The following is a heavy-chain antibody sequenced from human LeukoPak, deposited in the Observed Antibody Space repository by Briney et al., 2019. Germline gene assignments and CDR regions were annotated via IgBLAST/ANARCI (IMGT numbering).Heavy chain of an antibody. D-gene: IGHD3-22*01. J-gene: IGHJ4*02. Sequence: ASVKVSCKASGYTFTCYGISWVRQAPGQGLEWMGWISVYNGNTKYAQKLQGRVTMTTDTSTSTAYVELRSLRSDDTAVYYCARDPRSTNYYDRSGYYGDYFDDWGQGTLVTVSS. V-gene: IGHV1-18*01. CDR1: GYTFTCYG. CDR3: ARDPRSTNYYDRSGYYGDYFDD. CDR2: ISVYNGNT.